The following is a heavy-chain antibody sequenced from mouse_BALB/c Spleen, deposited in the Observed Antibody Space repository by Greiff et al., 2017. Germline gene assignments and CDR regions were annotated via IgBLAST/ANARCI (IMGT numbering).Heavy chain of an antibody. J-gene: IGHJ4*01. Sequence: EVMLVESGGGLVQPGGSRKLSCAASGFTFSSFGMHWVRQAPEKGLVWFAYISSGSSTIYYAATVKGRFTISRDNPKNTLFLQMTSLRSEDTAMYYCAGDGWVYAMDYWGQGTSVTVSS. V-gene: IGHV5-17*02. D-gene: IGHD1-2*01. CDR1: GFTFSSFG. CDR3: AGDGWVYAMDY. CDR2: ISSGSSTI.